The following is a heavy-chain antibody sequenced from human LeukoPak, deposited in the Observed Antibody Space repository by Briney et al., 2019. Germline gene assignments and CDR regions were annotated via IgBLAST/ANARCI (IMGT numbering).Heavy chain of an antibody. CDR2: IYTSGST. J-gene: IGHJ3*02. CDR3: TRDLTQYYDVWSGSHGFDI. CDR1: GGSISSYY. D-gene: IGHD3-3*01. Sequence: PSETLSLTCTVSGGSISSYYWSWIRQPAGKGLEWIGRIYTSGSTNYNPSLKSRVTMSVGTSKNQFSLKLSSVTAADTAVYYCTRDLTQYYDVWSGSHGFDIRGQGTMVIASS. V-gene: IGHV4-4*07.